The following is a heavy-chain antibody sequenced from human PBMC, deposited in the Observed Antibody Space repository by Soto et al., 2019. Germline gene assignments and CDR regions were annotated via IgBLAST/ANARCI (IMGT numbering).Heavy chain of an antibody. V-gene: IGHV1-18*01. Sequence: ASVKVSCKASGYTFTSYGISWVRQAPGQGLEWMGWISAYNGNTNYAQKLQGRVTMTTDTSTSTAYMELRSLRSDDTAVYYCAREYRSSSWGGSSPGPYGMDVWGQGTTVTVSS. CDR1: GYTFTSYG. J-gene: IGHJ6*02. CDR2: ISAYNGNT. CDR3: AREYRSSSWGGSSPGPYGMDV. D-gene: IGHD6-6*01.